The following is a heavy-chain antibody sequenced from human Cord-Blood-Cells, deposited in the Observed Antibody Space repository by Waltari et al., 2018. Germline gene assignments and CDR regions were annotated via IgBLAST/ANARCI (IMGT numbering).Heavy chain of an antibody. V-gene: IGHV4-34*01. Sequence: QVQLQQWGAGLLKPSETLSLTCAVYGGSFSGYYWSWIRQPPGKGLEWIGEINQSGSTNYNPSPKRRVTISVDTSKNQFSLKLSAVTAADTAVYYCARVVASGKDAFDIWGQGTMVTVSS. CDR2: INQSGST. D-gene: IGHD3-10*01. CDR3: ARVVASGKDAFDI. J-gene: IGHJ3*02. CDR1: GGSFSGYY.